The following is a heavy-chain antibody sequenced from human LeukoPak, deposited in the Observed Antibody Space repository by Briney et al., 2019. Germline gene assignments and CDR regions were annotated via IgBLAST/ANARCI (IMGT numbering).Heavy chain of an antibody. D-gene: IGHD2-2*01. CDR3: TTASEYCSSTSCGYYFDY. CDR2: IKSKTDGGTT. V-gene: IGHV3-15*01. CDR1: GFTFSNAW. J-gene: IGHJ4*02. Sequence: GGSLRLSCAASGFTFSNAWMSWVRQAPGKGLEWVGRIKSKTDGGTTDYAAPVKGRFTISRDDSKNTLYLQMNSLKTEDTAVYYCTTASEYCSSTSCGYYFDYWAREPWSPSPQ.